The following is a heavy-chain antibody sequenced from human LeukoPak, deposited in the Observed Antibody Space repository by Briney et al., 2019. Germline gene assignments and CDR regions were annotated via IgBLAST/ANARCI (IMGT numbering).Heavy chain of an antibody. Sequence: GGSLRLSCSASGFPFSNYAMIWVRQPLGKGLEWVSAITGSGGKSYYKDSVTGRFTISRDNSKNTLYLQMNSLRAEDTAVYYCAKGSNDYGDFLDYWGQGTLVTVSS. CDR3: AKGSNDYGDFLDY. J-gene: IGHJ4*02. V-gene: IGHV3-23*01. CDR2: ITGSGGKS. CDR1: GFPFSNYA. D-gene: IGHD4-17*01.